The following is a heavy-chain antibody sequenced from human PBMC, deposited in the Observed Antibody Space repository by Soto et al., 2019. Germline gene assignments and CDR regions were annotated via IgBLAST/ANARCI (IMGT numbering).Heavy chain of an antibody. CDR3: ARGIPQYCSSTSCRRRLYYYYGMDV. Sequence: GGSLRLSCAASGFTFSSYAMHWVRQAPGKGLEWVAVISYDGSNKYYADSVKGRSTISRDNSKNALYLQMNSLRAEDTAVYYCARGIPQYCSSTSCRRRLYYYYGMDVWGQGTTVTVSS. CDR1: GFTFSSYA. CDR2: ISYDGSNK. V-gene: IGHV3-30-3*01. J-gene: IGHJ6*02. D-gene: IGHD2-2*01.